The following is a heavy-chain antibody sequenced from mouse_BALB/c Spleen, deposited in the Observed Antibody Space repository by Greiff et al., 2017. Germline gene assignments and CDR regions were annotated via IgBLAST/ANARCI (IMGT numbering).Heavy chain of an antibody. D-gene: IGHD2-3*01. CDR3: ARHGYDTAWFAF. Sequence: DVMLVESGGGLVQPGGSLKLSCAASGFTFSSYTMSWVRQTPEKRLEWVAYIINGGGSTYYPDTVKGRFTISRDNAKNTLYLQMISLKSEDTAMYYCARHGYDTAWFAFWGQGTLVTVSA. V-gene: IGHV5-12-2*01. CDR2: IINGGGST. CDR1: GFTFSSYT. J-gene: IGHJ3*01.